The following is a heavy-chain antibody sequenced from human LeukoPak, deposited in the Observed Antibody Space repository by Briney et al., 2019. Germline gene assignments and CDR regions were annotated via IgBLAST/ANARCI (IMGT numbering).Heavy chain of an antibody. CDR2: IGSNGDST. J-gene: IGHJ4*02. D-gene: IGHD1-26*01. CDR1: GFTFSNYA. CDR3: ARGNVVGATRPFDY. V-gene: IGHV3-64*01. Sequence: GGSLRLSCAGSGFTFSNYAMYWVRRAPGKGLENVAGIGSNGDSTYYANSVKGRFTISRDNSKNTLFLQMGSLRAGDMAVYYCARGNVVGATRPFDYWGQGTLVTVSS.